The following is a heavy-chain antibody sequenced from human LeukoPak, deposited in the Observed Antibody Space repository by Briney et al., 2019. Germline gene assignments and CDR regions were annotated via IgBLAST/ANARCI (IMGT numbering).Heavy chain of an antibody. V-gene: IGHV5-51*01. D-gene: IGHD3-22*01. CDR2: INPGDSDT. J-gene: IGHJ4*02. CDR1: GYSFATYW. Sequence: GESLKISCKGSGYSFATYWIGWVRQMPGKGLEWMGIINPGDSDTRYSPSFQGQVTISADKSTYTAYLQWSSLKASDTAMYYCARHPITRYYDSSGDSAAGPDYWGQGTLVTVSS. CDR3: ARHPITRYYDSSGDSAAGPDY.